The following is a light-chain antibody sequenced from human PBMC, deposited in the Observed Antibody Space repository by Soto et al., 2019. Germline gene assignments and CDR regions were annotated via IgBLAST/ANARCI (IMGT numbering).Light chain of an antibody. CDR3: CSYAAGSSFAVV. CDR1: SSDVGGYNL. CDR2: EDT. J-gene: IGLJ2*01. V-gene: IGLV2-23*02. Sequence: QSVLTQPASVSGSPGQSITISCTGTSSDVGGYNLVSWYQQHPGKAPKLVIYEDTKRPSGVSYRFSGSKSGNTASLTISGLQAEDESDYYCCSYAAGSSFAVVFGGGTKVTVL.